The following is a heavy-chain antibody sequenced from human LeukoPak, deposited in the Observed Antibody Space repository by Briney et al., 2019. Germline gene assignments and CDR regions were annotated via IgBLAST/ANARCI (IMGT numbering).Heavy chain of an antibody. D-gene: IGHD4-17*01. CDR2: ISYDGSNK. V-gene: IGHV3-30*18. Sequence: GGSLRLSCAASGFTFSSYGMHWVRQAPGKRLEWVAVISYDGSNKYYADSVKGRFTISRDNSKNTLYLQMNSLRAEDTAVYYCAKEAVTKNLGYYYYYMDVWGKGTTVTVSS. CDR1: GFTFSSYG. CDR3: AKEAVTKNLGYYYYYMDV. J-gene: IGHJ6*03.